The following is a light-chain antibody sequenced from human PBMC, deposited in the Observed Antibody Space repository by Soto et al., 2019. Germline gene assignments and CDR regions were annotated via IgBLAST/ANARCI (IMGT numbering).Light chain of an antibody. CDR2: DVS. CDR1: SSDVGGYNY. CDR3: CSYAGSYTFV. J-gene: IGLJ1*01. V-gene: IGLV2-11*01. Sequence: QSALTQPRSVSGSPGQSVTISCTGTSSDVGGYNYVSWYQQHPGKAPKLMIYDVSKRPSGVPDRFSGSKSGNTASLTISGLPAEDEDDYYCCSYAGSYTFVFGTGTKLTVL.